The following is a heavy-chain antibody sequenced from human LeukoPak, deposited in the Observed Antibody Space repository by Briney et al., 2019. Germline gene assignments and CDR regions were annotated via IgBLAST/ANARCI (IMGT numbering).Heavy chain of an antibody. CDR2: IYYSGST. V-gene: IGHV4-59*01. Sequence: PSETLSLTCTVSGGSISSYYWSWIRQPPGKGLEWIGYIYYSGSTNHNPSLKSRVTISVDTSKNQFSLKLSSVTAADTAVYYCAREIADLRYCSSTSCYDYWGQGTLVTVSS. D-gene: IGHD2-2*01. J-gene: IGHJ4*02. CDR1: GGSISSYY. CDR3: AREIADLRYCSSTSCYDY.